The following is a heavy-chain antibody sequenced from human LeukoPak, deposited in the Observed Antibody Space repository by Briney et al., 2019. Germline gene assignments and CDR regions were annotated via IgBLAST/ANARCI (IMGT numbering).Heavy chain of an antibody. CDR1: GFIFKSYY. D-gene: IGHD2-15*01. V-gene: IGHV3-15*07. CDR3: TTGLSLSWATRGGPAFLSDY. Sequence: PGGSLRLSCAASGFIFKSYYMNWVRQAPGKGLEWVGRIKSKTDGGTTDYAAPVKGRFTISRDDSKNTLYLQMNSLKTEDTAVYYCTTGLSLSWATRGGPAFLSDYWGQGTLVTVSS. CDR2: IKSKTDGGTT. J-gene: IGHJ4*02.